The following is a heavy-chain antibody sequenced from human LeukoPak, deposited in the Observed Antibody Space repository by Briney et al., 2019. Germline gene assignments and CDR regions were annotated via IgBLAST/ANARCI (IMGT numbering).Heavy chain of an antibody. CDR3: ASSPRIVGRLDYYYYMDV. Sequence: SVKVSCKASGLTLSTYAISWVRQAPGQGLEWMGGIIPMFGSAHYAQKFQDRVTITTDESTTIAYMELSSLRSEDTAVYYCASSPRIVGRLDYYYYMDVWGQGTLVTVSS. D-gene: IGHD6-6*01. CDR1: GLTLSTYA. CDR2: IIPMFGSA. V-gene: IGHV1-69*05. J-gene: IGHJ6*03.